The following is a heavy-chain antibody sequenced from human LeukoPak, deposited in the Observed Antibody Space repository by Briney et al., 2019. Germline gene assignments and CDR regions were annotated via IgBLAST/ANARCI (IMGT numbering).Heavy chain of an antibody. CDR3: ARGIPIVL. J-gene: IGHJ4*02. CDR2: IYHSGST. Sequence: SETLSLTCAVSGGSISSGDYSWSWIRQPPGKGLEWIGYIYHSGSTYYNPSLKSRVTISVDTSKNQFSLKLSSVTAADTAVYYCARGIPIVLWGQGTLVTVSS. D-gene: IGHD2-21*01. V-gene: IGHV4-30-2*01. CDR1: GGSISSGDYS.